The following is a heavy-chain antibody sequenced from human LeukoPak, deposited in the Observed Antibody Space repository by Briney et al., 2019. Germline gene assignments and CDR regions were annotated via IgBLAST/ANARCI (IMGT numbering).Heavy chain of an antibody. CDR3: ARGLSYYDILTGSWRYYYYYMDV. Sequence: SEILSLTCTVSGYSISSGYYWGWVRQPPGKGLEWIGNIYHSGSTYYNPSLKSRVTISVDTSKNQFSLKLSSVTAADTAVYYCARGLSYYDILTGSWRYYYYYMDVWGKGTTVTISS. CDR1: GYSISSGYY. CDR2: IYHSGST. D-gene: IGHD3-9*01. V-gene: IGHV4-38-2*02. J-gene: IGHJ6*03.